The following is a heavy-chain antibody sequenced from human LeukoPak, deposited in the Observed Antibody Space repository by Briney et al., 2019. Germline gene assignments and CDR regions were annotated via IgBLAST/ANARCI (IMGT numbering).Heavy chain of an antibody. D-gene: IGHD3-3*01. CDR1: GYSISSGYY. J-gene: IGHJ5*02. CDR3: ARHNPLTYYDFWSGPINWFDP. Sequence: SETLSLTCAVSGYSISSGYYWGWIRQPPGKGLEWIGGIYHSGSTYYNPSLKSRVTISVDTSKNQFSLKLSSVTAADTAVYYCARHNPLTYYDFWSGPINWFDPWGQGTLVTVSS. V-gene: IGHV4-38-2*01. CDR2: IYHSGST.